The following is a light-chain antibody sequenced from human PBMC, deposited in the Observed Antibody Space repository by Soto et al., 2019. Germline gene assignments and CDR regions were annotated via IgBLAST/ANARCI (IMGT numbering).Light chain of an antibody. J-gene: IGKJ4*01. Sequence: EIVLTQSPGTLSLSPGERASLSCRASQSVSNNYLAWYQQKPGQAPRLLIYDASRRATGIPDRFSGSGSGTDFTLTISRLEPEDFVVYYCQQYGSSSLTFGGGTKVEIK. CDR1: QSVSNNY. CDR3: QQYGSSSLT. V-gene: IGKV3-20*01. CDR2: DAS.